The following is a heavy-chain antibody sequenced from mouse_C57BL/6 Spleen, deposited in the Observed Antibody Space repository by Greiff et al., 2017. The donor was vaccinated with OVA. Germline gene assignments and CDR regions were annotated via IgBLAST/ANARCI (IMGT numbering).Heavy chain of an antibody. CDR3: ARETSDYDGIAY. CDR2: ISSGSSTI. J-gene: IGHJ3*01. V-gene: IGHV5-17*01. CDR1: GFTFSDYG. D-gene: IGHD2-4*01. Sequence: EVKLVESGGGLVKPGGSLKLSCAASGFTFSDYGMHWVRQAPEKGLAWVAYISSGSSTIYYADTVKGRFTISRDNAKNTLFLQMTSLRSEDTAMYYCARETSDYDGIAYWGQGTLVTVSA.